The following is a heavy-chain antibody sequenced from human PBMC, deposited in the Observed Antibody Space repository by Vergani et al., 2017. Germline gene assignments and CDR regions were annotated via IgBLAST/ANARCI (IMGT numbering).Heavy chain of an antibody. CDR2: ISYDGSNK. D-gene: IGHD3-3*01. CDR1: GLTFSSYA. J-gene: IGHJ6*02. V-gene: IGHV3-30*01. CDR3: ARDRLPSGGLRFLEWLLGAGMDV. Sequence: QVQLVESGGGVVQPGRSLRLSCAASGLTFSSYAMHWVRQAPGKGLEWVAVISYDGSNKYYADSVKGRFTISRDNSKNTLYLQMNSLRAEDTAVYYCARDRLPSGGLRFLEWLLGAGMDVWGQGTTVTVSS.